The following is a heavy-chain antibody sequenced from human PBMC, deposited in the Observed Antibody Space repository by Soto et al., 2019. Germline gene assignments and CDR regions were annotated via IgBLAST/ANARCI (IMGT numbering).Heavy chain of an antibody. CDR2: IFYTGNT. CDR3: VRSGHTFGGVV. V-gene: IGHV4-59*11. CDR1: GASMTDHY. D-gene: IGHD3-16*01. Sequence: SETLSPTCTVSGASMTDHYCSWIRQPPGKGLEYIGYIFYTGNTNYNSSFKSRVTMSIDMSRNQISLNLNSVTAADTAVYYCVRSGHTFGGVVWGQGILVTVSS. J-gene: IGHJ4*02.